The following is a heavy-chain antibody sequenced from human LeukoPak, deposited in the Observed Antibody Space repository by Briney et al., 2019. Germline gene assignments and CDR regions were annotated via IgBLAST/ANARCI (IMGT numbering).Heavy chain of an antibody. D-gene: IGHD6-13*01. CDR2: IYYSGST. J-gene: IGHJ5*02. Sequence: SETLSLTCTVSGGSISSYYWSWIRQPPGKGLEWIGYIYYSGSTNYNPSLKSRVTISVDTSKNQFSLKLSSVTAADTAVYYCARARVHSSSWYNWFDPWGQGTLVTVSS. CDR3: ARARVHSSSWYNWFDP. CDR1: GGSISSYY. V-gene: IGHV4-59*12.